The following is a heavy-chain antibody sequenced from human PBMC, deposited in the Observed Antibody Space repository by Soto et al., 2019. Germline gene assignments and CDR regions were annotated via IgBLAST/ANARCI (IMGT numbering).Heavy chain of an antibody. Sequence: EASVKVSCKASGYTFTSYAMHWVRQAPGQRLEWMGWSNAGNGNTKYSQEFQGRVTITRDTSASTAYMELSSLRSEDMAVYYCARGGTTDYYGMDVWGQGTTVTVSS. V-gene: IGHV1-3*02. CDR2: SNAGNGNT. J-gene: IGHJ6*02. CDR1: GYTFTSYA. D-gene: IGHD1-7*01. CDR3: ARGGTTDYYGMDV.